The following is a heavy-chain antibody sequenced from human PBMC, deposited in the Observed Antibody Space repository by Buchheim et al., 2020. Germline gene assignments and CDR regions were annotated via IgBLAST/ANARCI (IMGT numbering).Heavy chain of an antibody. CDR1: GFTFSSYG. CDR3: AKAGEYCSGGSCPIDY. V-gene: IGHV3-30*18. D-gene: IGHD2-15*01. J-gene: IGHJ4*02. CDR2: ISYDGSNK. Sequence: QVQLVESGGGVVQPGRSLRLSCAASGFTFSSYGMHWVRQAPGKGLEWVAVISYDGSNKYYADSVKGRFTISSDNSKNTLYLQMNSLRAEDTAVYYCAKAGEYCSGGSCPIDYWGQGTL.